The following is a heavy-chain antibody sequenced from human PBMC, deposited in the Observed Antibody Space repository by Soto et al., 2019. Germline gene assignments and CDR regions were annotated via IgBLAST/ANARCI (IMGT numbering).Heavy chain of an antibody. D-gene: IGHD6-13*01. CDR1: GFSLSTSGMG. CDR3: AHYSSTCSFDY. V-gene: IGHV2-5*02. Sequence: QITLKESGPTLVKPTQTLTLTCTFSGFSLSTSGMGVGWIRQPPGKALEWLALIYWDDDKRYSPSLKSRLTNTKDPSKNPGGPKMANHDPVDNGHYYCAHYSSTCSFDYWGQGTLVTVSS. CDR2: IYWDDDK. J-gene: IGHJ4*02.